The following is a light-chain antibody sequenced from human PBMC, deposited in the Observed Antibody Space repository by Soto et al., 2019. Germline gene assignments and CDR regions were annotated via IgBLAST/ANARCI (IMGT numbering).Light chain of an antibody. V-gene: IGKV3-20*01. CDR2: GVS. J-gene: IGKJ1*01. CDR1: QSVSRY. Sequence: EVVLTQSPATLSLSPGETATLSCRTSQSVSRYLAWYQQKPGQAPRLLIYGVSNRATGIPARFSGSGSGTDFTLTISRLEPEDFAVYYCQQYISSPLTFGQGTKVDIK. CDR3: QQYISSPLT.